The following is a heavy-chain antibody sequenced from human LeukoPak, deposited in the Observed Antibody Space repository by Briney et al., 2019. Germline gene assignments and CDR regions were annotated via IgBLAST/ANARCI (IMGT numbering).Heavy chain of an antibody. J-gene: IGHJ4*02. CDR1: YGSISSGDYY. V-gene: IGHV4-30-4*01. CDR3: ARQFRRYRVDY. CDR2: IHYSGST. D-gene: IGHD5-12*01. Sequence: SETLSLTCTASYGSISSGDYYWSWIRQPPGKGLEWIGYIHYSGSTNYNSSLKSRVTISEDTSKNQVSLKLSSVTAADTAVYYCARQFRRYRVDYWGQGTLVTVSS.